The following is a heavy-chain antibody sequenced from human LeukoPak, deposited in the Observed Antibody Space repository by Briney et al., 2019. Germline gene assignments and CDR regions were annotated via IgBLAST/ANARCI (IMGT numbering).Heavy chain of an antibody. J-gene: IGHJ4*02. CDR3: AGGSGWLVDS. D-gene: IGHD6-19*01. Sequence: GGSLRLSCAASGFTFSAYYMTWFRQAPGKGLEWVANIKQDGSERFYVDSVQGRFAISRDNAKNPLYLQMNSLRVEDTAVYLCAGGSGWLVDSWGQGTLVTVSS. CDR1: GFTFSAYY. CDR2: IKQDGSER. V-gene: IGHV3-7*01.